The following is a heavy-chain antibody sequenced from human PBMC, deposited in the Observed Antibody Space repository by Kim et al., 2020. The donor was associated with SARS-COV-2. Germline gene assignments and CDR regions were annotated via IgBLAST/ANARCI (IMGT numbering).Heavy chain of an antibody. CDR3: ATNSPASDY. V-gene: IGHV4-39*07. CDR1: GGSISPTTYY. D-gene: IGHD2-2*01. CDR2: VYYTGST. Sequence: SETLSLTCSVSGGSISPTTYYWGWVHQPPGKGLEWIGSVYYTGSTYYNPSLKSRVSISVDTSKNRFSLKLTSVTAADTAVYYCATNSPASDYWGQGTLVTVSS. J-gene: IGHJ4*02.